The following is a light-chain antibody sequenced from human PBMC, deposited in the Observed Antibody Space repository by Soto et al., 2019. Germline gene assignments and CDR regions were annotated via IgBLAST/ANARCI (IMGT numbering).Light chain of an antibody. CDR2: GAS. CDR3: QQYNNWPRT. J-gene: IGKJ1*01. V-gene: IGKV3D-15*01. CDR1: QSVSNN. Sequence: LVMTQSPATLSVSPGEMATLSCRASQSVSNNYLAWYQQKPGQAPRLLIYGASNRATGIPDRFSGSGSGTEFTLTISSLQSEDFAVYYCQQYNNWPRTFGQGTKVDI.